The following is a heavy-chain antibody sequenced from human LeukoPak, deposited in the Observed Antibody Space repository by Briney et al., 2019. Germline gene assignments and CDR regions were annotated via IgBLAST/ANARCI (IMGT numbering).Heavy chain of an antibody. CDR2: IRPKSDGGTA. Sequence: GGSLRLSCRTSGFTFRDEFITWFRQAPGKGLEWVAFIRPKSDGGTAEYAASVKGRFTMSRDDSRSIAYLDMNSLKTEDTAVYYCDNRGYWGQGTLVTVSS. CDR1: GFTFRDEF. D-gene: IGHD2/OR15-2a*01. V-gene: IGHV3-49*03. J-gene: IGHJ4*02. CDR3: DNRGY.